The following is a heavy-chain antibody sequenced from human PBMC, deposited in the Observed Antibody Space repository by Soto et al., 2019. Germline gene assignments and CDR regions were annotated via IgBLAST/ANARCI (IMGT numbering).Heavy chain of an antibody. Sequence: PGGSLRLSCAASGFTFSSYAMSWVRQAPGKGLEWVSAISGSGGSTYYADSVKGRFTISRDNSKNTLYLQMNSLRAEDTAVYYCAKDSRIRIVVAPAESVWGQGTLVTVSS. CDR1: GFTFSSYA. V-gene: IGHV3-23*01. J-gene: IGHJ4*02. D-gene: IGHD2-2*01. CDR2: ISGSGGST. CDR3: AKDSRIRIVVAPAESV.